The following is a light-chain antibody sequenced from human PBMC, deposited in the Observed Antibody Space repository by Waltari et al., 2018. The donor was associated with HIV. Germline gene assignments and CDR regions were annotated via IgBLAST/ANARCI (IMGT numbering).Light chain of an antibody. CDR3: GAWDDSLRGVV. CDR1: TSNIGSND. CDR2: RNN. J-gene: IGLJ2*01. Sequence: SVLTQPPSASGTPGQRVTISCSGSTSNIGSNDVFWYQHLPGAAPKLLIHRNNERPSGVPDRVSGSTSGTSASLAISGLRSEDESDYYCGAWDDSLRGVVFGGGTKVAAL. V-gene: IGLV1-47*01.